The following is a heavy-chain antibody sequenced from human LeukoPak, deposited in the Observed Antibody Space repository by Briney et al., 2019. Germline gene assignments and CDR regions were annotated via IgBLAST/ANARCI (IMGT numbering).Heavy chain of an antibody. V-gene: IGHV3-23*01. CDR3: AKDLAKYSSSSFGQRGRNRFDP. Sequence: GGSLRLSCAASGFTFSSYAMSWVRQAPGKGLEWVSAISDSGGSTYYADSVKGRFTISRDNSKNTLYLLMNSLRAEDTAVYYCAKDLAKYSSSSFGQRGRNRFDPWGQGTLVTVSS. CDR1: GFTFSSYA. J-gene: IGHJ5*02. CDR2: ISDSGGST. D-gene: IGHD6-13*01.